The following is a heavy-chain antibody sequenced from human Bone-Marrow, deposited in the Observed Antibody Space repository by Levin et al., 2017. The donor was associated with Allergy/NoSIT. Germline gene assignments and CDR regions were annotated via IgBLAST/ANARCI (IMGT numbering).Heavy chain of an antibody. J-gene: IGHJ6*02. CDR3: AKEAVVTEPNTYYYYGMDG. CDR2: ISYDGSNK. CDR1: GFTFSSYG. D-gene: IGHD2-21*02. V-gene: IGHV3-30*18. Sequence: GGSLRLSCAASGFTFSSYGMHWVRQAPGKGLEWVAVISYDGSNKYYADSVKGRFTISRDNSKNTLYLQMNSLRAEDTAVYYCAKEAVVTEPNTYYYYGMDGWGQGTTVTVSS.